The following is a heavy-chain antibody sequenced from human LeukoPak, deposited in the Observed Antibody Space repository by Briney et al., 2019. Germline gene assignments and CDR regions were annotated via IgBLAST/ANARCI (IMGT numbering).Heavy chain of an antibody. CDR1: GGSFIGYH. J-gene: IGHJ4*02. CDR3: ARDPTTVVTLPYYFDF. Sequence: SETLSLTCAVYGGSFIGYHWNWIRQTPEKGLEWIGEISHRGHTNYNPSLESRVTISVDTSKNQFSLKLRSVTAADTAVYYCARDPTTVVTLPYYFDFWGPGTLVTVSS. CDR2: ISHRGHT. V-gene: IGHV4-34*01. D-gene: IGHD4-23*01.